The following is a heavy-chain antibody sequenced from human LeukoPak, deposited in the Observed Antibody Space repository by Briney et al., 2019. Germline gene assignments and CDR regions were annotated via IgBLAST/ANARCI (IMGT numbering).Heavy chain of an antibody. V-gene: IGHV3-7*03. CDR1: GLTFSNYW. D-gene: IGHD3-16*01. Sequence: TGRSLRLSCAASGLTFSNYWRDWVRQAPGKGLEWVANIKQDGSEKNYVDSVKGRFIISRDNAKNSLYLQMNTLRADDTAVYYCARDGFGTGSNWGQGTLVTVSS. CDR2: IKQDGSEK. CDR3: ARDGFGTGSN. J-gene: IGHJ4*02.